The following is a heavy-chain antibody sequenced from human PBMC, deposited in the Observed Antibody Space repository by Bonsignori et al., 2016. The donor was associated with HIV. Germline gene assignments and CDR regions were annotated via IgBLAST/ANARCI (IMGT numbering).Heavy chain of an antibody. CDR3: ALMIVVVMSPEYFQH. Sequence: WIRQPPGKGLEWVSVIYSGGSTYYADSVKGRFTISRDNSKNTLYLQMNSLRAEDTAVYYCALMIVVVMSPEYFQHWGQGTLVTVSS. D-gene: IGHD3-22*01. CDR2: IYSGGST. V-gene: IGHV3-66*01. J-gene: IGHJ1*01.